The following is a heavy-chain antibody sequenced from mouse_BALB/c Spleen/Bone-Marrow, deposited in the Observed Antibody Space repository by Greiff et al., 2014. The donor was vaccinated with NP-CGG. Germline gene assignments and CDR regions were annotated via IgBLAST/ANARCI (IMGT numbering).Heavy chain of an antibody. Sequence: VQLKDSGPGLVKPSQSLSLTCTVTGYSITSDYAWNWIRQFPGNKLEWMGYISYSGSTSYNPSPKSRISITRDTSKNQFFLQLNSVTTEDTATYYCARYYGSSYYAMDYWGQGTSVTVSS. CDR2: ISYSGST. J-gene: IGHJ4*01. CDR1: GYSITSDYA. D-gene: IGHD1-1*01. V-gene: IGHV3-2*02. CDR3: ARYYGSSYYAMDY.